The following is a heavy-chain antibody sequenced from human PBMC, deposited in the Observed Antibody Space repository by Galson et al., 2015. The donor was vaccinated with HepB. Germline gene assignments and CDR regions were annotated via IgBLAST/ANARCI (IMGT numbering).Heavy chain of an antibody. J-gene: IGHJ4*02. CDR1: GFTVSSTY. CDR3: AKDLGYYYDSSGYYFFDY. CDR2: ISGAGDST. V-gene: IGHV3-23*01. D-gene: IGHD3-22*01. Sequence: SLRLSCAASGFTVSSTYLSWVRQAPGKGLEWVSAISGAGDSTYYADSVKGRFTISRDNSKNTLYLQMNSLRAEDTAVYYCAKDLGYYYDSSGYYFFDYWGQGTLVTVSS.